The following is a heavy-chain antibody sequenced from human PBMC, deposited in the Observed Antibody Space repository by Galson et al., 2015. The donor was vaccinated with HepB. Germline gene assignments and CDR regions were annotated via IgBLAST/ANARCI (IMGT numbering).Heavy chain of an antibody. Sequence: QSGAEVKKPGESLKISCQASGYSFSNYWIGWVRQMPGVGLEWMGSFYPGDPDARYSPSFQGQVTISADKSSSIAYLQWSSLKASDTAMYYCARNTGNSGIHDAFNIWGQGTLVTVSS. J-gene: IGHJ3*02. CDR2: FYPGDPDA. CDR1: GYSFSNYW. D-gene: IGHD4-23*01. CDR3: ARNTGNSGIHDAFNI. V-gene: IGHV5-51*01.